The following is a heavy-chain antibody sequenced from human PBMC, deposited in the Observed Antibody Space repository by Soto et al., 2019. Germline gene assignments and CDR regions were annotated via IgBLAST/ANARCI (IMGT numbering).Heavy chain of an antibody. CDR1: GYTFTNSH. V-gene: IGHV1-18*01. Sequence: ASVKVSCKASGYTFTNSHIIWVRQAPGQGLECMGWISAYNGNTNYAQKLQGRVTMTTDTSTSTAYMELRSLISDDTAVYYCARVGARNYDILTGYYWRRDAFDIWGKGTMFT. J-gene: IGHJ3*02. CDR3: ARVGARNYDILTGYYWRRDAFDI. CDR2: ISAYNGNT. D-gene: IGHD3-9*01.